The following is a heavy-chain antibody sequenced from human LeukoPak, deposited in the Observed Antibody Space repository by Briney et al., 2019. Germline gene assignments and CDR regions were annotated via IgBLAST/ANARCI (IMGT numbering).Heavy chain of an antibody. D-gene: IGHD2-15*01. CDR2: ISSSTSTI. J-gene: IGHJ4*02. Sequence: PGGSLRLSCAASGFTFSDYYMSWIRQAPGKGLEWISYISSSTSTIYYADSVKGRFSISRDNAKDSLYLQVNSLRAEDTAVYYCARLRVVVAATPKYFDYWGQGTLVTVSS. V-gene: IGHV3-11*04. CDR1: GFTFSDYY. CDR3: ARLRVVVAATPKYFDY.